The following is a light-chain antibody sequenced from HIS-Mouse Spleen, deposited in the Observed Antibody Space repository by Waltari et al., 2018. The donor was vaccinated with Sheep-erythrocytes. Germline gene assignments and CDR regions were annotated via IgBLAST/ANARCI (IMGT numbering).Light chain of an antibody. CDR1: SSAVGGSNY. Sequence: QSALTQPRSASGSPGQSVTISCTGTSSAVGGSNYVYWYQQHPGKATKLMSYDVSKRPSGVPDRFSCSKSGNTASLTISGLQAEDEADYYCCSYAGSYNHVFATGTKVTVL. CDR2: DVS. CDR3: CSYAGSYNHV. V-gene: IGLV2-11*01. J-gene: IGLJ1*01.